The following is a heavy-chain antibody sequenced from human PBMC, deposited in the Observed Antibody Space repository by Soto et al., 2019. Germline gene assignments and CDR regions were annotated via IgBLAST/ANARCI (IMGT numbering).Heavy chain of an antibody. CDR2: IYHSGST. CDR1: GGSISSGGYS. V-gene: IGHV4-30-2*01. CDR3: ARDQEQLYYYGMDV. Sequence: SETLSLTCAVSGGSISSGGYSWSWIRQPPGKGLEWIGYIYHSGSTYYNPSLKSRVTISVDRSKNQFSLKLSSVTAADTAVYYCARDQEQLYYYGMDVWGQGTTVTVSS. D-gene: IGHD6-13*01. J-gene: IGHJ6*02.